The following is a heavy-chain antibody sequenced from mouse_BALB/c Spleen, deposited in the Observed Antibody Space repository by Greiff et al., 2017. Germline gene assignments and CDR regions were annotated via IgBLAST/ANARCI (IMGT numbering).Heavy chain of an antibody. V-gene: IGHV2-6-5*01. CDR1: GFSLTDYG. D-gene: IGHD1-1*01. CDR3: AKHKGGSSPLAMDY. Sequence: VNVVESGPGLVAPSQSLSITCTVSGFSLTDYGVSWIRQPPGKGLEWLGVIWGGGSTYYNSALKSRLSISKDNSKSQVFLKMNSLQTDDTAMYYGAKHKGGSSPLAMDYWGQGTSVTVSS. CDR2: IWGGGST. J-gene: IGHJ4*01.